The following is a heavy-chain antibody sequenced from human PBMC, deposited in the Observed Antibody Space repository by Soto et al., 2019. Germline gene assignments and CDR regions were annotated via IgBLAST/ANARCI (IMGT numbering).Heavy chain of an antibody. J-gene: IGHJ4*02. Sequence: QVQLVQSGAEVKKPGASVKVSCQTSGYNFSAYYFNWVRQAAGQGPEWMGWLNPRNGQTGYVQKFRGRVTMTRDTSIATVYLEPSRLTSEDKAIYFCARETDTSMVDYWGQGTLVTVSS. CDR3: ARETDTSMVDY. V-gene: IGHV1-8*01. D-gene: IGHD5-18*01. CDR1: GYNFSAYY. CDR2: LNPRNGQT.